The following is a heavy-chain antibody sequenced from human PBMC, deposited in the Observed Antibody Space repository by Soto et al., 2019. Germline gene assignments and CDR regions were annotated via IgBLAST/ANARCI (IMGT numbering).Heavy chain of an antibody. J-gene: IGHJ4*02. CDR3: ARVFSSGSGWMYYFDF. CDR1: SDSIAGENW. V-gene: IGHV4-4*02. D-gene: IGHD6-19*01. Sequence: QVQLQESGPGLVKPSETLSLTCTVSSDSIAGENWWSWVRQPPGLGLEWIGEVFHTGGTNYNPSLKSRVTIEVDKSKNQFSLKLISATAADTAVYYCARVFSSGSGWMYYFDFWGQRTLVSVSS. CDR2: VFHTGGT.